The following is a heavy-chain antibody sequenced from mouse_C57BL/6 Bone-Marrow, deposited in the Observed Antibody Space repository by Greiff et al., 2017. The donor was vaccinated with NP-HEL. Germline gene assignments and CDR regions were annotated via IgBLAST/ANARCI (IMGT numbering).Heavy chain of an antibody. CDR2: INPNNGGT. J-gene: IGHJ2*01. D-gene: IGHD2-4*01. V-gene: IGHV1-26*01. CDR3: ARRRHDYDVFDY. CDR1: GYTFTDYY. Sequence: EVQLQQSGPELVKPGASVKISCKASGYTFTDYYMNWVKQSHGKSLEWIGDINPNNGGTSYNQKFKGKATLTVDKSSSTAYMELRSLTSEDSAVYYCARRRHDYDVFDYWGQGTTLTVSS.